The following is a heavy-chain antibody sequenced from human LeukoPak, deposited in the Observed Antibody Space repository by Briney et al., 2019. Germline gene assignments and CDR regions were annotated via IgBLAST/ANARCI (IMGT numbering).Heavy chain of an antibody. CDR3: ARDGEWRSNSFVHYYYYMDV. Sequence: GASVKVSCKASGYTFTGYYMHWVRRAPGQGLEWMGWINPNSGGTNYAESFMGRVNMNRDTSISTAYMELRRLRSDDTAVYYCARDGEWRSNSFVHYYYYMDVWGKGATVTVSS. V-gene: IGHV1-2*02. D-gene: IGHD4-11*01. J-gene: IGHJ6*03. CDR1: GYTFTGYY. CDR2: INPNSGGT.